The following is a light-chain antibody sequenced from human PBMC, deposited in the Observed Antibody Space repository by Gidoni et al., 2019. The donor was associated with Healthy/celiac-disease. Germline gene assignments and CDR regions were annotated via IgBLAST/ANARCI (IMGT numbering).Light chain of an antibody. V-gene: IGKV1-39*01. Sequence: DIQMTQSPSSLSASVGDRVTITCRASQSISSYLNWYQQKPGKAPKRLIYAASSLQSGVPSRCSGSGSGTDFTLTISSLQPEDFATYYCQQSYSTPPGGLTFGGGTKVEIK. CDR3: QQSYSTPPGGLT. J-gene: IGKJ4*01. CDR2: AAS. CDR1: QSISSY.